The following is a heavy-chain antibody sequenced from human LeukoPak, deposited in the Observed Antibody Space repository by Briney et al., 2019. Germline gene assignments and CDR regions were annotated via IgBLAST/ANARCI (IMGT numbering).Heavy chain of an antibody. CDR2: IKQDGSEK. J-gene: IGHJ3*02. Sequence: GGSLRLSCVASGFTFSSYWMSWVRQAPGKGLEWVANIKQDGSEKYYVDSVKGRFTISRDNAKNSLYLQMNSLRAEDTAVYYCARDRGDYYDSSGDLFDIWGQGTMVTVSS. CDR1: GFTFSSYW. D-gene: IGHD3-22*01. V-gene: IGHV3-7*01. CDR3: ARDRGDYYDSSGDLFDI.